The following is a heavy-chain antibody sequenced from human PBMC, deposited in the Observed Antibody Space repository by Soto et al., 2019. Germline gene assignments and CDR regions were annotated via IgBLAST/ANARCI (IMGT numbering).Heavy chain of an antibody. D-gene: IGHD6-25*01. Sequence: QITLKESGPTLVKPTQTLTLTCNFSGFSLSTNGVGVGWIRQPPGKALEWLALIYWNDNKRYSPSLQSRLTITKDTSKNQVVLTMTNMDPVDTATYYCVHSERDGYNPNWFDPWGQGTLVTVSS. CDR3: VHSERDGYNPNWFDP. V-gene: IGHV2-5*01. CDR2: IYWNDNK. CDR1: GFSLSTNGVG. J-gene: IGHJ5*02.